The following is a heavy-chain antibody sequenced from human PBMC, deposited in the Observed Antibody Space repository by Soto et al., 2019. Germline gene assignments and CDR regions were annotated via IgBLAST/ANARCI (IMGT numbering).Heavy chain of an antibody. CDR2: INPNSGGT. CDR1: GYTFTGYY. D-gene: IGHD1-26*01. Sequence: ASVKVSCKASGYTFTGYYMHWVRQAPGQGLEWMGWINPNSGGTNYAQKFRGRVTMTRDTSISTAYMELSRLRSDDTAVYYCARDTTFPGTLDYWGQGTLVTVSS. V-gene: IGHV1-2*02. CDR3: ARDTTFPGTLDY. J-gene: IGHJ4*02.